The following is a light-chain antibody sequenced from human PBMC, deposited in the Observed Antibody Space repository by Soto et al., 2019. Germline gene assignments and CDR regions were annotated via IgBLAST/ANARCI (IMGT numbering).Light chain of an antibody. CDR3: QQYGESPPNT. CDR2: AAS. Sequence: EIVLTQSPGTLSLSPGESATLSCRASQSVNSRFLAWYQHKPGQAPRILIYAASTRDTGIPDRFSGSASGTDFTLTISRLEPEDFAVYYCQQYGESPPNTFGQWPKLEIK. V-gene: IGKV3-20*01. J-gene: IGKJ2*01. CDR1: QSVNSRF.